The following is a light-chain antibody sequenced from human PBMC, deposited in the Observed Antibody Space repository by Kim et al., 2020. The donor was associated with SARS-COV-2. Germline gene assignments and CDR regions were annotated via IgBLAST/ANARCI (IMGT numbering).Light chain of an antibody. V-gene: IGLV3-1*01. CDR1: NLGDIY. Sequence: VSPGQTVRLNCSGDNLGDIYVSWYEQKTGQSPVLVIYQDRKRPSGIPERFSGSNSGNTATLTISETQAADEADYYCQAWDSGTVVFGGGTQLTVL. J-gene: IGLJ2*01. CDR2: QDR. CDR3: QAWDSGTVV.